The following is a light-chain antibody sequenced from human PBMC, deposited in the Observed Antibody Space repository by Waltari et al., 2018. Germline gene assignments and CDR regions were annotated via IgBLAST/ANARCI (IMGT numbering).Light chain of an antibody. CDR3: QQRSNWWT. V-gene: IGKV3-11*01. CDR1: QSVSNY. J-gene: IGKJ1*01. Sequence: EIVLTQSPATLSLSPGERAPLSCRASQSVSNYLAWYQQKPGQAPRLLIYDASTRATGIPARFSGSGSGTDFTLTISSLEPEDLAVYYCQQRSNWWTFGQGTKVEIK. CDR2: DAS.